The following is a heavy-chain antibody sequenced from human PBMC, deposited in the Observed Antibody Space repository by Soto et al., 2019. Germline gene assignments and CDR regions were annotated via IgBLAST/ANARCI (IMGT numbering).Heavy chain of an antibody. Sequence: EVQLVESGGGLVQPGGSLRLSCAASGFTFSSNWMHWVRQVPGKGLVWVSRINTDGSATSYVDSVKGRFTISRDNAKNTVYLQMNSLRVEDTAVYYCARDGEGYWGQGTLVTVSS. CDR3: ARDGEGY. J-gene: IGHJ4*02. V-gene: IGHV3-74*01. CDR1: GFTFSSNW. CDR2: INTDGSAT. D-gene: IGHD2-21*01.